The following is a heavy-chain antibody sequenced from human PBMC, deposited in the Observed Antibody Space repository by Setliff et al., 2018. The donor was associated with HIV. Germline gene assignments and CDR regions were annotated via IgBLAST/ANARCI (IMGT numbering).Heavy chain of an antibody. Sequence: SETLSLTCSVSGGSISSSTYYWGWIRQPPGQGLEWIGSIYHSGFTKYNPSVTSRVTISVDASKNQFFLQLISVTAADTAVYYCARQGGYNSPLMVWGQGKLVTVSS. J-gene: IGHJ4*02. D-gene: IGHD3-10*01. CDR3: ARQGGYNSPLMV. V-gene: IGHV4-39*01. CDR2: IYHSGFT. CDR1: GGSISSSTYY.